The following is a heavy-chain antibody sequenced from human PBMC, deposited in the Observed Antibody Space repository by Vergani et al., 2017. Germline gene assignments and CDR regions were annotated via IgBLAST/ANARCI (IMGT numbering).Heavy chain of an antibody. CDR2: ITPFNGNT. V-gene: IGHV1-45*02. CDR1: GYTFTYRY. D-gene: IGHD7-27*01. CDR3: ARTRTGGYWYFDL. Sequence: QMQLVQSGAEVKKTGSSVKVSCKASGYTFTYRYLHWVRQAPGQALEWMGWITPFNGNTNYAQKFQDRVTITRDRSMSTAYMELSSLRSEDTAVYYCARTRTGGYWYFDLWGRGTLVTVSS. J-gene: IGHJ2*01.